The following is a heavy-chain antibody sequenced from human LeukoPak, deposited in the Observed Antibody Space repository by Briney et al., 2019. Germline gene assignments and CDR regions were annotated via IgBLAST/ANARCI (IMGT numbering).Heavy chain of an antibody. J-gene: IGHJ4*02. CDR1: GYTLTELS. CDR2: FDPEDGET. V-gene: IGHV1-24*01. CDR3: AKATLNNWNDAY. D-gene: IGHD1-1*01. Sequence: ASVKVSCKVSGYTLTELSMHWVRQAPGEGLEWMGGFDPEDGETIYAQKFQGRVTMTEDTSTDTAYMELSSLRSEDTAVYYCAKATLNNWNDAYWGQGTLVTVSS.